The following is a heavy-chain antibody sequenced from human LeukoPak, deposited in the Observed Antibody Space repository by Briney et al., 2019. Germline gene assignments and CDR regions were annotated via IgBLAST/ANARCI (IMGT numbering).Heavy chain of an antibody. J-gene: IGHJ6*02. D-gene: IGHD3-3*01. V-gene: IGHV4-59*01. CDR3: ARALSYYDFWSGYSTSYYYYGMDV. CDR2: IYYSGST. Sequence: SETLSLTCTVSGGSISSYYWSWIRQPPGKGLEWIGYIYYSGSTNYNPSLKSRVTISVDTSKNQFSLKLSSVTAADTAVYYCARALSYYDFWSGYSTSYYYYGMDVWGQGTTVTVSS. CDR1: GGSISSYY.